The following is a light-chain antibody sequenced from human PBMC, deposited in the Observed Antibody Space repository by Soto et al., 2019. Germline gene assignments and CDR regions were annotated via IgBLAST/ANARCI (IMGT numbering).Light chain of an antibody. J-gene: IGKJ1*01. V-gene: IGKV1-5*03. CDR3: QHYYSYSEA. CDR2: KAS. CDR1: QTISSW. Sequence: DIQMTQSPSTLSGSAGDRVTITCRASQTISSWLAWYQQKTGKAPKLLIYKASTLKSGVPSRFSGSGSGTEFTLTISSLQPDDFATYYCQHYYSYSEAFGQGTKVDIK.